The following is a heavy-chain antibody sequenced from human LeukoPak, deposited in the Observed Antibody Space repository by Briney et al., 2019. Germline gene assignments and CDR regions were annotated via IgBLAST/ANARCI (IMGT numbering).Heavy chain of an antibody. Sequence: GGSLRLSCVASGFTFSSYGMHWVRQAPGKGLEWVAVIWYDGTNKYYADSVRGRFTISRDSSRNTLYLQMNSLRAEDTAVYYCARAAYDNSGYLTLWGQGTLVTVSS. J-gene: IGHJ4*02. CDR2: IWYDGTNK. V-gene: IGHV3-33*01. CDR1: GFTFSSYG. D-gene: IGHD3-22*01. CDR3: ARAAYDNSGYLTL.